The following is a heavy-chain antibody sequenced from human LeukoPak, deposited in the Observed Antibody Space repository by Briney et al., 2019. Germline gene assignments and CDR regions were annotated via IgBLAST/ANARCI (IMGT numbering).Heavy chain of an antibody. CDR3: AKSQSFIAAAGPHY. CDR2: NTDGTIT. J-gene: IGHJ4*02. D-gene: IGHD6-13*01. V-gene: IGHV3-74*01. Sequence: GSLRLSCAASGFDFSSYWMHWVRQVPGRGPVWVSHNTDGTITNYADSVKGRFTISRDNSKNTLYLQMNSLRAEDTAVYYCAKSQSFIAAAGPHYWGQGTLVTVSS. CDR1: GFDFSSYW.